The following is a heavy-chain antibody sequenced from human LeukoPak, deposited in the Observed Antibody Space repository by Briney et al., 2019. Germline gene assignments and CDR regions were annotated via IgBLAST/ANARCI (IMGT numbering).Heavy chain of an antibody. CDR1: GGSFSGYY. J-gene: IGHJ6*03. V-gene: IGHV4-34*01. Sequence: SETLSLTCAVYGGSFSGYYWSWIRQPPGKGLEWIGEINHSGSTNYNPSLKSRVTISVDTSKNQFSLKLSSVTAADTAVYYCARAVRPMKYHYYYYYMDVWGKGTTVTISS. D-gene: IGHD4-11*01. CDR2: INHSGST. CDR3: ARAVRPMKYHYYYYYMDV.